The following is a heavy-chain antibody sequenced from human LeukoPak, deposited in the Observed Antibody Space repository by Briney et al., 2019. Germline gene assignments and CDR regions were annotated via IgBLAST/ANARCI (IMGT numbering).Heavy chain of an antibody. D-gene: IGHD3-3*01. J-gene: IGHJ3*02. CDR3: AKVTYDFWSGYYGAFDI. CDR2: ISGSGGST. CDR1: GFTFSSYA. Sequence: GGSLRLSCAASGFTFSSYAMSWVRQAPGKGLEWVSAISGSGGSTYYADSVKGRFTISRVNSKNTLYLQMNSLRAEDTAVYYCAKVTYDFWSGYYGAFDIWGQGTMVTVSS. V-gene: IGHV3-23*01.